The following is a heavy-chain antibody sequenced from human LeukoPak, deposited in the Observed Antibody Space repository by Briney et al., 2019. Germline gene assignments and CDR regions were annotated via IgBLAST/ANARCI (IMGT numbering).Heavy chain of an antibody. CDR3: ASRISKAGFD. CDR2: IYYSGKT. J-gene: IGHJ4*02. CDR1: GGSITSSTYY. Sequence: SETLSLTCTVSGGSITSSTYYWGWIRQSPAKGLEWIGSIYYSGKTYYNPSLKSRVTISLDKSKNQFSLKLNFVIAADTAVYYCASRISKAGFDWGQGTQVTVSS. V-gene: IGHV4-39*07. D-gene: IGHD6-13*01.